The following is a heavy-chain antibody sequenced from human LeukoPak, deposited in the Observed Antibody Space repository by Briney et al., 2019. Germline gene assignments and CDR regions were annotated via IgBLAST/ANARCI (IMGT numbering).Heavy chain of an antibody. CDR2: IYYSGST. D-gene: IGHD2-2*01. Sequence: PSQTLSLTCTVSGGSISSYYWSWIRQPPRKGLEWIGYIYYSGSTNYNPSLKSRVTISVDTSKNQFSLELSSVTAADTAVYYCARGRLVVPAAYYYYYYGMDVWGQGTTVTVSS. V-gene: IGHV4-59*01. J-gene: IGHJ6*02. CDR1: GGSISSYY. CDR3: ARGRLVVPAAYYYYYYGMDV.